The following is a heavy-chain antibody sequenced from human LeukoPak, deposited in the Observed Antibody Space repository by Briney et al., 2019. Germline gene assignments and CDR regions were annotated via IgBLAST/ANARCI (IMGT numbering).Heavy chain of an antibody. D-gene: IGHD3-10*01. V-gene: IGHV5-51*01. CDR2: IYPGDSDT. CDR1: GYTFSSYW. CDR3: ARLVIRGVIPSEFDY. J-gene: IGHJ4*02. Sequence: GESLRISCKGSGYTFSSYWIGWVRQMPGKGLEWMGIIYPGDSDTRYSPSFQGQVTISADKSISTAYLQWSSLKASDTAMYFCARLVIRGVIPSEFDYWGQGTPVTVSS.